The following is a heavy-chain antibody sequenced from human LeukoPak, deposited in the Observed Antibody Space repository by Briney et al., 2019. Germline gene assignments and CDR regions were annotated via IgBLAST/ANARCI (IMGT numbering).Heavy chain of an antibody. D-gene: IGHD6-6*01. CDR1: GFTFSSYA. CDR2: ISASSSGI. V-gene: IGHV3-48*01. Sequence: GGSLRLSCAASGFTFSSYAMSWVRQAPGKGLEWISHISASSSGIFYADSVKGRFITSRDNTRSSLHLQMNSLRAEDTAVYYCVRDPSSVRLPFGSWGQGTLVTVSS. J-gene: IGHJ4*02. CDR3: VRDPSSVRLPFGS.